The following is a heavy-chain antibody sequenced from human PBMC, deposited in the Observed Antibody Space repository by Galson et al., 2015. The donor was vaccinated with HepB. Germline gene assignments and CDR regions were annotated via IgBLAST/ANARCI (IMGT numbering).Heavy chain of an antibody. CDR3: ANGCSYPKCANYFFYTAV. Sequence: SLRLSCAASGFTFNNYAMSWVRQAPGKGLEWVSGTSGRGTTITYADSVQGRFTISRDNSKHMLYLQMRSLRAEDTAVEYCANGCSYPKCANYFFYTAVWGEGTTITVSS. V-gene: IGHV3-23*01. CDR1: GFTFNNYA. J-gene: IGHJ6*03. CDR2: TSGRGTTI. D-gene: IGHD2-15*01.